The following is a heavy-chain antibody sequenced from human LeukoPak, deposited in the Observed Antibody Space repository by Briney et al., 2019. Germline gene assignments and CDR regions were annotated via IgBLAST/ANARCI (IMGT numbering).Heavy chain of an antibody. J-gene: IGHJ6*04. V-gene: IGHV1-46*01. D-gene: IGHD6-13*01. CDR1: GYTFTSYY. Sequence: ASVKVSCKASGYTFTSYYMHWVRQAPGQGLEWMGVINPSGGSTSYAQKFQGRVTMTRDTSTSTVYMELSSLRSEDTAVYYCAGDPGIAAAAPYYYYGMDVWGKGTTVTVSS. CDR3: AGDPGIAAAAPYYYYGMDV. CDR2: INPSGGST.